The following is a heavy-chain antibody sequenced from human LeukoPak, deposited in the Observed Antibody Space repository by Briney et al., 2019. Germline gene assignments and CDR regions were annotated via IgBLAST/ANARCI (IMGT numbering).Heavy chain of an antibody. CDR3: ARDFSGWSGKFDY. V-gene: IGHV6-1*01. CDR1: GDSVSSNSAA. CDR2: TYYRSKWYN. Sequence: SHTLSLTCAISGDSVSSNSAAWNWIRQSPSRGLEGLARTYYRSKWYNDYAVSVKSRITINPDTSNNQFSLQLNSVTPEDTAVYYCARDFSGWSGKFDYWGQGTLVTVSS. D-gene: IGHD6-19*01. J-gene: IGHJ4*02.